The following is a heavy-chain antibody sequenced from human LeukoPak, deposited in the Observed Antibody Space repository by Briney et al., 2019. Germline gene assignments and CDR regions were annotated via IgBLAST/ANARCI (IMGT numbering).Heavy chain of an antibody. CDR3: ARAPWIVGATESDAFDI. D-gene: IGHD1-26*01. V-gene: IGHV1-2*02. CDR2: INPNSGGA. CDR1: GYTFTGYY. J-gene: IGHJ3*02. Sequence: ASVKVSCKASGYTFTGYYMHWVRQAPGQGLEWMGWINPNSGGANYAQKFQGRVTMTRDTSISTAYMELSRLRSDDTAVYYCARAPWIVGATESDAFDIWGQGTMVTVSS.